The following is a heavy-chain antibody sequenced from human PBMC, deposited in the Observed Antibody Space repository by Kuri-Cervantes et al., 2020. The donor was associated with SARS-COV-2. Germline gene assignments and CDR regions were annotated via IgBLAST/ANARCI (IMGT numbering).Heavy chain of an antibody. Sequence: GGSLRLSCGASGFTFSNYAMSWVRQAPGKGPQWVSTISVSGDSTYYADSVKGRFTISRDNSKNTLYLQMNSLRAEDTAVYYCAKDLSGVSSSFFFDSWGQGTPVTVSS. CDR2: ISVSGDST. CDR1: GFTFSNYA. V-gene: IGHV3-23*01. J-gene: IGHJ4*02. CDR3: AKDLSGVSSSFFFDS. D-gene: IGHD2/OR15-2a*01.